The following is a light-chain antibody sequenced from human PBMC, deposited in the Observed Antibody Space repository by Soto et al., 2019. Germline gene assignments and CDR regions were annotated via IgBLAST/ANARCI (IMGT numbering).Light chain of an antibody. J-gene: IGLJ1*01. CDR2: YNN. Sequence: QSVLTQPPSASETPGQTVSISCSGSNSNIASNTVNWYQHLPGTAPKLLIYYNNQRPSGVPDRFSGSKSVTSASLAISGLQSEDESDYYCAAWDDTLKRYVFGTGTKVTVL. V-gene: IGLV1-44*01. CDR3: AAWDDTLKRYV. CDR1: NSNIASNT.